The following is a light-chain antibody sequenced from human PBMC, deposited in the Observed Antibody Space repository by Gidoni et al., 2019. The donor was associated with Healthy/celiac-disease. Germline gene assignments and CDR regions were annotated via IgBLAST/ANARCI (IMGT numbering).Light chain of an antibody. V-gene: IGKV1-39*01. CDR3: QQSYSTKYT. CDR1: QSISSY. J-gene: IGKJ2*01. CDR2: AAS. Sequence: DIQMTQSPSSLSASVGDRVTITCRASQSISSYLNWYQQKPGKAPKLLIYAASSLQSGVPSRFSGSGSGTDFTLTISSLQPEDFATYYCQQSYSTKYTFGQETKLEI.